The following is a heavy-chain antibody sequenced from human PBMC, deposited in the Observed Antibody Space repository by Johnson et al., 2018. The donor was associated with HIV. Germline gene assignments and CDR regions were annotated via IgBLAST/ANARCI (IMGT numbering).Heavy chain of an antibody. D-gene: IGHD3-22*01. CDR2: IRYDGSNK. CDR1: GFTFSNYG. V-gene: IGHV3-30*02. Sequence: VQLVESGGGVVQPGGSLRLSCAASGFTFSNYGMHWVRQAPGKGLVWVAFIRYDGSNKYYADSVKGRFTISRDNSKNTLYLQMNSLRADDTAVYYCAKTYYYDSSGSRAFDIWGQGTMVTVYS. CDR3: AKTYYYDSSGSRAFDI. J-gene: IGHJ3*02.